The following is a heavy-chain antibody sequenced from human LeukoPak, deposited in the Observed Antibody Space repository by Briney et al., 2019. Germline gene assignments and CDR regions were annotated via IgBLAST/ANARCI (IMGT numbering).Heavy chain of an antibody. D-gene: IGHD3-22*01. CDR3: AREDSSGYYRDLDY. CDR1: GFTFSSYS. J-gene: IGHJ4*02. CDR2: ISSSSSYI. Sequence: GGSLRLSCAASGFTFSSYSMNWVRQAPGKGLEWVSSISSSSSYIYYADSVKGRFTISRGNAKNSLYLQMNSLRAEDTAVYYCAREDSSGYYRDLDYWGQGTLVTVSS. V-gene: IGHV3-21*01.